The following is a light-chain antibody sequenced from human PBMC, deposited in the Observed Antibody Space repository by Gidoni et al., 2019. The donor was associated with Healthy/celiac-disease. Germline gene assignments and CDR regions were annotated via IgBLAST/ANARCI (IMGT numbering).Light chain of an antibody. V-gene: IGKV1-27*01. Sequence: DIEMTKSPSSLPASVGDRVTITCRASQGISNYLAWYQQKPGKVPKLLIYAASTLQSGVPSRFSGSGSGTDCTLTISSLQPEDFATYYCQKYNSAPWTFGQGTKVEIK. CDR3: QKYNSAPWT. J-gene: IGKJ1*01. CDR2: AAS. CDR1: QGISNY.